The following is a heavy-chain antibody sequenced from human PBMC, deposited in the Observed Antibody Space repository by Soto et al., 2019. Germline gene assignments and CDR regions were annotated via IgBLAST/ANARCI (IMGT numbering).Heavy chain of an antibody. D-gene: IGHD6-19*01. CDR1: GGSFSSYA. J-gene: IGHJ4*02. Sequence: QVQLMQSGAEVKKPGSSVKVSWKASGGSFSSYAINWVRQAPGQGLEWMGGIIPMFGTPNYAQKFQGRVTITADESTNTAYMELGSLRSEDTAVYYCARVIGGSGWYGSFGSWGQGTLVTVSS. V-gene: IGHV1-69*01. CDR3: ARVIGGSGWYGSFGS. CDR2: IIPMFGTP.